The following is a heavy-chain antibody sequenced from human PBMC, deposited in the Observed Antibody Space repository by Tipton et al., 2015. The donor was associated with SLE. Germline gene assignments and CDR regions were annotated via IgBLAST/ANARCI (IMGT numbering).Heavy chain of an antibody. Sequence: TLSLTCTVSSDSMSSYYWSWIRQPPGKGLEWIGCIYYSGSTNYNPSLKSRLTMSVDTSKNQFSLKLTSVTAADTAVYYCARVPAVYYYYMDVWGKGTTVTVSS. D-gene: IGHD2-2*01. V-gene: IGHV4-59*01. CDR3: ARVPAVYYYYMDV. CDR1: SDSMSSYY. J-gene: IGHJ6*03. CDR2: IYYSGST.